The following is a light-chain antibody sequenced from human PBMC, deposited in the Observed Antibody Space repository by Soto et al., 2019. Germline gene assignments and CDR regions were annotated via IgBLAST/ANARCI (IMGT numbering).Light chain of an antibody. J-gene: IGKJ1*01. CDR2: GAS. CDR3: QQYGSSPRT. Sequence: EIVLTQSPGTLSLSPGERATLSCRASQSVSSSYLAWYQQKPGQAPRLLIYGASSRATGIPDRFSGSGSGTEFPLTIRRLEPEDFAVYYCQQYGSSPRTFGQGTKVEIK. CDR1: QSVSSSY. V-gene: IGKV3-20*01.